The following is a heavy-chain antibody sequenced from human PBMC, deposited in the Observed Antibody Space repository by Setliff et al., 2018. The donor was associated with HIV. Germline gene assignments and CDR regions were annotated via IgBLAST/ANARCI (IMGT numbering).Heavy chain of an antibody. CDR2: IFYNGDT. CDR3: ARQVSIPGVAVTPLDY. V-gene: IGHV4-59*08. D-gene: IGHD3-3*01. J-gene: IGHJ4*02. CDR1: GASIRGFY. Sequence: SETLSLTCTVSGASIRGFYWTWVRQSPGKGLEWIGHIFYNGDTTYNPSLKSRLTMSVDTSNRQFSLKLTSVTAADGAVYYCARQVSIPGVAVTPLDYWGRGSLVTVSS.